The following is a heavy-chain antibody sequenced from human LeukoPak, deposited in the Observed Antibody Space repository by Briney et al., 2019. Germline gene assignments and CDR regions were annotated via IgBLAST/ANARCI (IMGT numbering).Heavy chain of an antibody. V-gene: IGHV4-34*01. CDR1: GGSFSGYY. CDR3: ARGHTSSYYDSSGYYLNDY. CDR2: INLSGST. D-gene: IGHD3-22*01. Sequence: SETLSLTCAVYGGSFSGYYWSWIRQPPGKGLEWIGEINLSGSTNYNPSLKSRVTISVDTSKNQFSLKLSSVTAADTAVYYCARGHTSSYYDSSGYYLNDYWGQGTLVTVSS. J-gene: IGHJ4*02.